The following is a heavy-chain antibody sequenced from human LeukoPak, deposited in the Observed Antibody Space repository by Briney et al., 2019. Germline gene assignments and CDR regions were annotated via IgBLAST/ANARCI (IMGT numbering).Heavy chain of an antibody. J-gene: IGHJ4*02. CDR1: GFTFSSYG. V-gene: IGHV3-30*03. CDR2: ISYDGSNK. Sequence: PGGSLRLSCAASGFTFSSYGMHWVRQAPGKGLEWVAVISYDGSNKYYADSVKGRFTISRDNAKNSLYLQMNSLRAEDTALYHCARNSGYDWWGFLGYWGQGTLVTVSS. CDR3: ARNSGYDWWGFLGY. D-gene: IGHD5-12*01.